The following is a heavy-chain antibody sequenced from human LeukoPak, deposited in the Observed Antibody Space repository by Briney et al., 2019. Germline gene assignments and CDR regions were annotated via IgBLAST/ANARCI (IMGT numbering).Heavy chain of an antibody. J-gene: IGHJ4*02. V-gene: IGHV3-23*01. CDR2: ISGGASTT. D-gene: IGHD4-17*01. Sequence: GGSLRLSCAASGLIFSTCAMSWVRQAPGKGLEWFSFISGGASTTSYTDSVKGRFTISRDNSKNTLYLQMNSLRAEDTAVYYCARDPTDYGDQPGYWGQGTLVTVSS. CDR3: ARDPTDYGDQPGY. CDR1: GLIFSTCA.